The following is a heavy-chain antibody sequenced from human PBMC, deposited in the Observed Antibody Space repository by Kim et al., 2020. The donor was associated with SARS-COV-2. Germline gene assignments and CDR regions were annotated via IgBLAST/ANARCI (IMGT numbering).Heavy chain of an antibody. CDR3: ASALGYCTNGVCYTRGPHAFDI. Sequence: GSLRLSCAASGFTFSSYAMHWVRQAPGKGLEWVAVISYDGSNKYYADSVKGRFTISRDNSKNTLYLQMNSLRAEDTAVYYCASALGYCTNGVCYTRGPHAFDIWGQGTMVTVSS. J-gene: IGHJ3*02. V-gene: IGHV3-30-3*01. CDR1: GFTFSSYA. CDR2: ISYDGSNK. D-gene: IGHD2-8*01.